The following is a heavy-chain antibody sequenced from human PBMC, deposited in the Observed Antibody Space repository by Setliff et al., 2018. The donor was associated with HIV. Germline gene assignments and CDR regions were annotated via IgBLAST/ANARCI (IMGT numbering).Heavy chain of an antibody. J-gene: IGHJ5*02. CDR1: GGSASNSRYY. CDR2: IYYNEKT. CDR3: ASRVYYYDSNKVLREEGFDP. V-gene: IGHV4-39*01. D-gene: IGHD3-22*01. Sequence: PSDTLSLTCTVSGGSASNSRYYWAWIRQPPGKGLEYIGSIYYNEKTYYSPSLKGRVTISVDTSKNQFSLNLTSVTAADTAVYFCASRVYYYDSNKVLREEGFDPWGQGTLVTVSS.